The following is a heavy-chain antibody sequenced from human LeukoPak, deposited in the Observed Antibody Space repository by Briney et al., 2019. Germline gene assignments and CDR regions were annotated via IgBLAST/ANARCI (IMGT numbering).Heavy chain of an antibody. CDR1: GGTFSSYA. V-gene: IGHV1-69*13. J-gene: IGHJ3*02. CDR3: ARRQEMATQGAFDI. D-gene: IGHD5-24*01. CDR2: IIPIFGTA. Sequence: GASVKVSCKASGGTFSSYAISWVRQAPGQGLEWMGGIIPIFGTANYEQKFQGRVTITADESTSTAYMELSSLRSEDTAVYYCARRQEMATQGAFDIWGQGTMVTVSS.